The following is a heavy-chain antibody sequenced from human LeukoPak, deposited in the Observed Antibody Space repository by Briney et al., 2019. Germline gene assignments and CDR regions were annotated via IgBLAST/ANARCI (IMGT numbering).Heavy chain of an antibody. CDR3: AREAVEYCSGGSCSNWFDP. J-gene: IGHJ5*02. Sequence: GASVKVSCKASGYTFTSYYMHWVRQAPGQGLEWMGIINPSGGSTSYAQKSQGRVTMTRDTSTSTVYMELSSLRSEDTAVYYCAREAVEYCSGGSCSNWFDPWGQGTLVTVSS. D-gene: IGHD2-15*01. CDR2: INPSGGST. V-gene: IGHV1-46*01. CDR1: GYTFTSYY.